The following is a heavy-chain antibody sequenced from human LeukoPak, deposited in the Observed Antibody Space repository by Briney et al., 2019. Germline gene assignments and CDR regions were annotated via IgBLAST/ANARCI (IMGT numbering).Heavy chain of an antibody. Sequence: ASVKVSCKASGYTFTSYAMHWVRQAPGQRLEWMGWINAGNGNTKYSQKFQGRVTITRDTSASTVYVELSSLRSEDTAVYYCARDRNIVVVPAALDAFDIWGQGTMVTVSS. D-gene: IGHD2-2*01. CDR1: GYTFTSYA. J-gene: IGHJ3*02. CDR2: INAGNGNT. CDR3: ARDRNIVVVPAALDAFDI. V-gene: IGHV1-3*01.